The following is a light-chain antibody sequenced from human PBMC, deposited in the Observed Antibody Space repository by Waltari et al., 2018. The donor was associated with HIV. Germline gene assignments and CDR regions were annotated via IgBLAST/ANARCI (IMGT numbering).Light chain of an antibody. J-gene: IGLJ1*01. Sequence: QSALTQPASVSGSPGQSITISCTGTGSHVGGYLYLSWYQHPPGKAPKLMIYEVSNRPSGVSNRFSGSKSGNTASLTISGLQAEDEADYYCSSYTSSSAYVFGTGTKVTVL. CDR3: SSYTSSSAYV. CDR1: GSHVGGYLY. V-gene: IGLV2-14*01. CDR2: EVS.